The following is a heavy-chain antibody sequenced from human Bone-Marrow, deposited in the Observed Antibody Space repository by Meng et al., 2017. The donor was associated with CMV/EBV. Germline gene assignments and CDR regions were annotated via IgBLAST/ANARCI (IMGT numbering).Heavy chain of an antibody. J-gene: IGHJ6*02. CDR2: IYYSGST. D-gene: IGHD4-11*01. Sequence: SETLSLTCTVSGGSISSSSYYWGWIRQPPGKGLEWIGSIYYSGSTYYNPSLKSRVTISVDTSKNQFSLKLSSVTAADTAVYYCARDVTTTGGYYYYGMDVWGQGTTVTVSS. V-gene: IGHV4-39*07. CDR1: GGSISSSSYY. CDR3: ARDVTTTGGYYYYGMDV.